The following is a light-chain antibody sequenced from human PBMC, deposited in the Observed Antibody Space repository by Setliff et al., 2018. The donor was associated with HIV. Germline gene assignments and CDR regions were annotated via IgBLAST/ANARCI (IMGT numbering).Light chain of an antibody. Sequence: QSALTQPASVSGSPGQSITISCSGTNSDIGSHDYVSWYQRHPGKAPKLIIFSVTYRPSGVSDRFSGSKSGNTASLTISGLQPEDEAGYYCASHRDTNTLEVFGTGTKVTVL. J-gene: IGLJ1*01. CDR1: NSDIGSHDY. CDR3: ASHRDTNTLEV. CDR2: SVT. V-gene: IGLV2-14*03.